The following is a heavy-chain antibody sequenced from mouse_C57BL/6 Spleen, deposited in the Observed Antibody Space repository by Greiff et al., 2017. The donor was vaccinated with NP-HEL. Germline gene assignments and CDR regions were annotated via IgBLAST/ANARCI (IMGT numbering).Heavy chain of an antibody. J-gene: IGHJ3*01. Sequence: EVMLVESGGGLVKPGGSLKLSCAASGFTFSSYAMSWVRQTPEKRLEWVATISDGGSYTYYPDNVKGRFTISRDNATNNLYLQMSHLKSEDTAMYYCAREGTGWFAYWGQGTLVTVSA. CDR3: AREGTGWFAY. V-gene: IGHV5-4*01. D-gene: IGHD4-1*01. CDR2: ISDGGSYT. CDR1: GFTFSSYA.